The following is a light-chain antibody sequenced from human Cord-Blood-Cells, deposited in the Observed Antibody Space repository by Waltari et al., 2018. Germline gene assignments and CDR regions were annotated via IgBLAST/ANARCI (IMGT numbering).Light chain of an antibody. J-gene: IGKJ2*03. CDR1: QSISSY. Sequence: DIQMTQAPSSPSASVGDRVPVTCRARQSISSYLNWYQQKPGKAPKLLIYAASSLQSGVPSRFSGSGSGTDFTLTISSLQPEDFATYYCQQSYSTPYSFGQGTKLEIK. V-gene: IGKV1-39*01. CDR2: AAS. CDR3: QQSYSTPYS.